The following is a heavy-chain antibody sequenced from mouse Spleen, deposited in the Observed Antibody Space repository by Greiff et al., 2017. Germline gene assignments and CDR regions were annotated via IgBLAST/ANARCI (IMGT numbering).Heavy chain of an antibody. D-gene: IGHD2-1*01. V-gene: IGHV1S40*01. J-gene: IGHJ3*01. CDR3: ARENGNYGFAY. CDR1: GSTFTTYW. CDR2: IFPASGSI. Sequence: QVQLQQSGPELVRPGPSVKLSCKASGSTFTTYWMNWVKQRPGQGLEWIGQIFPASGSINFIEMFEGKAPLTVETSSSTAYMQLSSLTAEDSAVYYCARENGNYGFAYWGQGTLVTVSA.